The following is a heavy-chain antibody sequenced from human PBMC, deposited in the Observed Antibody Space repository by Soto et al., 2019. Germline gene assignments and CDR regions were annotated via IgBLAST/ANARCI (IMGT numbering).Heavy chain of an antibody. D-gene: IGHD3-10*01. J-gene: IGHJ6*03. CDR2: ISSSSSYI. Sequence: EVQLVEPGGGLVKPGGSLRLPCAASGFTSSSYTMNWFRQAPGRGLEWVSSISSSSSYIYYADSVKGRFTISRDNAKNSLYLQMNSLRAEDTAVYYCARGAYGSGSYHYMDVWGKGTTVTVSS. V-gene: IGHV3-21*01. CDR3: ARGAYGSGSYHYMDV. CDR1: GFTSSSYT.